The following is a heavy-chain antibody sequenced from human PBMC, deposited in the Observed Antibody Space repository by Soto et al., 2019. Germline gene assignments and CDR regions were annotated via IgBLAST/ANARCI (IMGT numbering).Heavy chain of an antibody. CDR2: IYHSVSN. CDR3: ASTPDI. Sequence: PSDTQARTYAVADGSVDCCGYSWRWIRQPPGKGLEWIGSIYHSVSNYYNPSLKSRVTISVDRSKNQFSLKLSSVTAADTAVYYCASTPDIRGQGTMVTVSS. J-gene: IGHJ3*02. V-gene: IGHV4-30-2*01. CDR1: DGSVDCCGYS.